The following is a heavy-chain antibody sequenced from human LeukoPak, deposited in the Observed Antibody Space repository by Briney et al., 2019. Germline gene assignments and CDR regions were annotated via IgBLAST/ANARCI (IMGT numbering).Heavy chain of an antibody. CDR2: IIPILGIA. D-gene: IGHD3-10*01. V-gene: IGHV1-69*02. Sequence: GSSVKVSCKASGGTFSSYTISWVRQAPGQGLEWTGRIIPILGIANYAQKFRGRVTITADKSTSTAYMELSSLRSEDTAVYYCAIPRGDFDYWGQGTLVTVSS. CDR3: AIPRGDFDY. CDR1: GGTFSSYT. J-gene: IGHJ4*02.